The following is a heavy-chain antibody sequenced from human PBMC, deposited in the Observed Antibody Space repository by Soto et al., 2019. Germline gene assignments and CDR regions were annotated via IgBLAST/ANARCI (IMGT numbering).Heavy chain of an antibody. J-gene: IGHJ4*02. Sequence: GGSLRLSCAASGFTFSNYVMSWVHQAPGKGLEWVSSISNSGGGTYYADSVRGRFTISRDNSKNTLYLQMNSLRAEDTAVYYCAKEDVGGYYYSGLWGRGTLVTVS. V-gene: IGHV3-23*01. D-gene: IGHD1-26*01. CDR3: AKEDVGGYYYSGL. CDR2: ISNSGGGT. CDR1: GFTFSNYV.